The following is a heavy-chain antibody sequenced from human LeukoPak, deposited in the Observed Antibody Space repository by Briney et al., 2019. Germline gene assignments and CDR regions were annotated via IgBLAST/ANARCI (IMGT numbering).Heavy chain of an antibody. CDR2: IYYSGST. CDR3: ARVYYDFWSGYYRYYYYYMDV. V-gene: IGHV4-39*07. Sequence: KTSETLSLTCTVSGGSISSSSYYWGWIRQPPGKGLEWIGSIYYSGSTYYNPSLKSRVTISVDTSKNQFSLKLSSVTAADTAVYYCARVYYDFWSGYYRYYYYYMDVWGKGTTVTVSS. D-gene: IGHD3-3*01. J-gene: IGHJ6*03. CDR1: GGSISSSSYY.